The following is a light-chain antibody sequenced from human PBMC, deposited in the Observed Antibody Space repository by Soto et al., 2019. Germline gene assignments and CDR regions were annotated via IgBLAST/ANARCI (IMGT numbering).Light chain of an antibody. V-gene: IGLV2-8*01. Sequence: QSVLTQPPSASGSPGQSVTISCTGTTSDVGGYNYVSWYQQHPGKAPKLLVYDVDKRPSGVPDRFSGSKSGNTASLTVSGLQAEDEADYYCSSYTSSSTLVFGGGTKLTVL. CDR1: TSDVGGYNY. CDR3: SSYTSSSTLV. CDR2: DVD. J-gene: IGLJ3*02.